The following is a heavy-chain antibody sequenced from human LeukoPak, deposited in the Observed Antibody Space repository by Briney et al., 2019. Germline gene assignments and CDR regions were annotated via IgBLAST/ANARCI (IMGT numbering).Heavy chain of an antibody. D-gene: IGHD3-16*01. Sequence: GASVTVSCTASGYTFTSYGISWVRQAPGQGLEWMGWISAYNGNTNYAQKLQGRVTMTTDTSTSTAYMELRSLRSDDTAVYYCARAPYDYDYVWGSYFPGYWGQGTLVTVSS. CDR1: GYTFTSYG. J-gene: IGHJ4*02. CDR2: ISAYNGNT. V-gene: IGHV1-18*01. CDR3: ARAPYDYDYVWGSYFPGY.